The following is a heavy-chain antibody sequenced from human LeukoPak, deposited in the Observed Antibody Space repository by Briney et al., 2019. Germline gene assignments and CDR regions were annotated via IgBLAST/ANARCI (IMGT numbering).Heavy chain of an antibody. J-gene: IGHJ6*03. CDR3: ARGLLWFGELFSPYYYMDV. CDR1: GYTLTELS. D-gene: IGHD3-10*01. CDR2: MNPNSGNT. Sequence: VASVKASCKVSGYTLTELSMHWVRQATGQGLEWMGWMNPNSGNTGYAQKFQGRVTMTRNTSISTAYMELSSLRSEDTAVYYCARGLLWFGELFSPYYYMDVWGKGTTVTISS. V-gene: IGHV1-8*01.